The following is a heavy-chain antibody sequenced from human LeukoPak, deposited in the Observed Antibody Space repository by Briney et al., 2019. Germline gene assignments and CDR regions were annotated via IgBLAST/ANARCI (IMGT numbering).Heavy chain of an antibody. J-gene: IGHJ4*02. D-gene: IGHD6-19*01. CDR3: ARDPLAENSFDY. CDR2: IIPILGIA. Sequence: SVKVSCKASGGTFSSYAISWVRQAPGQGLEWMGRIIPILGIANYAQKFQGRVTITADKSTSTAYMELSSLRSEDTAVYYSARDPLAENSFDYWGQGTLVTVSS. V-gene: IGHV1-69*04. CDR1: GGTFSSYA.